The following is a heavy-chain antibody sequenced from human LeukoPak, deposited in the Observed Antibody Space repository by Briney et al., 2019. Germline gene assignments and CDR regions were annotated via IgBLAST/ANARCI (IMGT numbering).Heavy chain of an antibody. Sequence: GGSLRLSCAASGFTFSIYAMSWVRQAPGKGLEWVSDIDGSGVTTYYADSVKGRFTISRDNSKNTLYLQMNSLRAEDTAVYYCAKDTQRGSYGYWGQGTLVTDSS. D-gene: IGHD1-26*01. CDR1: GFTFSIYA. V-gene: IGHV3-23*01. CDR3: AKDTQRGSYGY. J-gene: IGHJ4*02. CDR2: IDGSGVTT.